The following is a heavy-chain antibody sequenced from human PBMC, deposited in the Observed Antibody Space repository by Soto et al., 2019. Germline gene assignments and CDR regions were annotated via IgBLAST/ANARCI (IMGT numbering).Heavy chain of an antibody. J-gene: IGHJ3*02. V-gene: IGHV4-30-2*01. CDR3: ARGDQDYGCNSGAFDI. CDR1: GGSISSGGYS. CDR2: IYHSGST. Sequence: QLQLQESGSGLVKPSQTLSLTCAVSGGSISSGGYSWSWIRQPPGKGLEWIGYIYHSGSTYYNPSLKSRVTISVDRSKNQFSLKLSSVTAADTAVYYCARGDQDYGCNSGAFDIWGQGTMVTVSS. D-gene: IGHD4-17*01.